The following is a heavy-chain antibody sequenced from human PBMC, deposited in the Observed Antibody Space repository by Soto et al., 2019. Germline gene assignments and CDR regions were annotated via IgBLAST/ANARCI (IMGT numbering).Heavy chain of an antibody. CDR3: ARAYSYATGWFGS. CDR2: VFYSGST. V-gene: IGHV4-39*01. D-gene: IGHD2-21*01. Sequence: QLQLQESGPRLVKPSETLSLTCTTSVTSGSYYWAWIRQPPGRGLEWIGTVFYSGSTYYNPSLKSRVTISLDTSENQVSLKVTSVTAADTSVYYCARAYSYATGWFGSWGQGTLVTVSS. J-gene: IGHJ5*01. CDR1: VTSGSYY.